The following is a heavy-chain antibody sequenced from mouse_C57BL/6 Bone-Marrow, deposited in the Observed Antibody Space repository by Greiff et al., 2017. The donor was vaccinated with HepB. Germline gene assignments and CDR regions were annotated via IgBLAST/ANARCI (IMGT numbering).Heavy chain of an antibody. Sequence: VKLVESGAELVKPGASVKLSCKASGYTFAEYTIHWVKQRSGQGLEWIGWFYPGSGSIKYNETFKDKATLTADKSSSSDYMELSRVTSEDSAVYFGASHDDGYSWFAYWGQGTLVTVSA. CDR1: GYTFAEYT. D-gene: IGHD2-14*01. CDR2: FYPGSGSI. V-gene: IGHV1-62-2*01. CDR3: ASHDDGYSWFAY. J-gene: IGHJ3*01.